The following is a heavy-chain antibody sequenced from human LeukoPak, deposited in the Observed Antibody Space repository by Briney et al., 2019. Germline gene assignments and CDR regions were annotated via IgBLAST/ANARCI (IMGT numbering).Heavy chain of an antibody. CDR1: GYTFTSYD. CDR3: ARGYCSGGSCYYFWFDP. CDR2: MNTNSGNT. V-gene: IGHV1-8*01. J-gene: IGHJ5*02. Sequence: ASVKVSCKASGYTFTSYDINWVRQATGQGLEWMGWMNTNSGNTGYAQKFQGRVTMTRNTSISTAYMELSSLRSEDTAVYYCARGYCSGGSCYYFWFDPWGQGTLVTVSS. D-gene: IGHD2-15*01.